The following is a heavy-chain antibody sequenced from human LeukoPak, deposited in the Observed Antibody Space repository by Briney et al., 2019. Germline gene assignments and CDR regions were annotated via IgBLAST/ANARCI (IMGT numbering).Heavy chain of an antibody. CDR2: IRYDGSNK. J-gene: IGHJ4*02. V-gene: IGHV3-30*02. CDR1: GFTFSSYG. Sequence: GGSLRLSCAASGFTFSSYGMHWVRQAPGKGLEWVAFIRYDGSNKYYADSVKGRFTISRDNSKNTLYLQMNSLRAEDTAVYYCATFTYYYDRSGYSQGDYWGQGTLVTVSS. D-gene: IGHD3-22*01. CDR3: ATFTYYYDRSGYSQGDY.